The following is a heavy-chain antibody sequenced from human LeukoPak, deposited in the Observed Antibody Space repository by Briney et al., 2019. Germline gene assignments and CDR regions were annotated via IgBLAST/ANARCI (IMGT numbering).Heavy chain of an antibody. CDR2: INPSGGGT. V-gene: IGHV1-46*01. D-gene: IGHD6-13*01. CDR3: ASGAAAGTFSIGY. CDR1: GYTFTSYY. J-gene: IGHJ4*02. Sequence: GASVKVSCEASGYTFTSYYMHWVRQAPGQGLEWMGIINPSGGGTSYSQKFQGRVTMTTDTSTSTLYMELSSLRSEDTAVYYCASGAAAGTFSIGYWGQGTLLTVSS.